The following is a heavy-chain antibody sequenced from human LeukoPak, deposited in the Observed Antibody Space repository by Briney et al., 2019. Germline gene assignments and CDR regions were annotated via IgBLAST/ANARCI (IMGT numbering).Heavy chain of an antibody. CDR1: GFTFTHYS. CDR3: ARDWADCSAGSCPYDAFDI. Sequence: GGSLRLSCSASGFTFTHYSINWVRQAPGKGLEWLSSISNSSNYIYYADSVKGRFTISRDNAKNSLYLQMDSLRAEDTSVYYCARDWADCSAGSCPYDAFDIWGQGTMVTVSS. J-gene: IGHJ3*02. D-gene: IGHD2-15*01. CDR2: ISNSSNYI. V-gene: IGHV3-21*01.